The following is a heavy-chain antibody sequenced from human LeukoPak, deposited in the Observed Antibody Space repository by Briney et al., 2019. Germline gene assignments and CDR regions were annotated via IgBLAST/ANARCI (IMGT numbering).Heavy chain of an antibody. CDR3: AKVPYYYDSSGYLDY. CDR1: GFTFSSYG. Sequence: GRSLRLSCAASGFTFSSYGMHWVRQAPGKGLEWVAVISYDGSNKYYADSVKGRFTISRDNSENTLYLQMNSLRAEDTAVYYCAKVPYYYDSSGYLDYWGQGTLVTVSS. V-gene: IGHV3-30*18. CDR2: ISYDGSNK. J-gene: IGHJ4*02. D-gene: IGHD3-22*01.